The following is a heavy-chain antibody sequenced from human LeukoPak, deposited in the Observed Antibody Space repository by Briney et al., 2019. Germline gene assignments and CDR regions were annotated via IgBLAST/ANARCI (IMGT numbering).Heavy chain of an antibody. CDR1: GGSISSSSYY. Sequence: PSETLSLTCTVSGGSISSSSYYWGWIRQPPGKGLEWIGSIYYSGSTYYNPSLKSRATISTDTSKNQFSLNLSSVTAADTAVYYCAREYTLYRSGWFLDYWGQGTVVTVSS. J-gene: IGHJ4*02. D-gene: IGHD6-19*01. CDR3: AREYTLYRSGWFLDY. CDR2: IYYSGST. V-gene: IGHV4-39*07.